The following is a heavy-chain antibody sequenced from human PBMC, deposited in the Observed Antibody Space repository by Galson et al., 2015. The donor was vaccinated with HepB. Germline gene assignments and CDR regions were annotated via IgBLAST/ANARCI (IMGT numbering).Heavy chain of an antibody. CDR3: ARTRGHFDL. CDR2: TYYRSTWHN. V-gene: IGHV6-1*01. CDR1: GDSVSSHSAA. J-gene: IGHJ2*01. Sequence: CAISGDSVSSHSAAWNWIRQSPSRGLEWLGRTYYRSTWHNDYAVSVKSRISITPDTSKNQFSLHLNSVTPEDTAVYYCARTRGHFDLWGRGTLVTVSS.